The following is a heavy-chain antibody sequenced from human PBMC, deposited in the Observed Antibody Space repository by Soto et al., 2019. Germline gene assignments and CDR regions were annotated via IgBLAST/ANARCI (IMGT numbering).Heavy chain of an antibody. Sequence: SATLSLTCTVSGGSISSGGYYWSWLRQGPGQGLVWVGYIYYSGSTYYNPSLKSRVTISVDTSKHHLSLKLSSVTAAETDVYYCARVRGGGLFDDWGQGTLVTV. CDR3: ARVRGGGLFDD. J-gene: IGHJ4*02. D-gene: IGHD1-26*01. CDR1: GGSISSGGYY. CDR2: IYYSGST. V-gene: IGHV4-31*03.